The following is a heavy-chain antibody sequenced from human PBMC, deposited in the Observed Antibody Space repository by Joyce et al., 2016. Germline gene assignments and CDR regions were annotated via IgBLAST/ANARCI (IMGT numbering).Heavy chain of an antibody. CDR1: GYKFTSYW. D-gene: IGHD2-2*02. V-gene: IGHV5-10-1*03. Sequence: EVQLVQSGAEVKKPGESLRISCKGSGYKFTSYWITWVRQMPGKGLEWMGRIDPSDSYTDYGPSFQGHVTISADKSSSTAYLQWSSLKASDTAMYYCAGIFVVVPATIDSGWFDPWGQGTLVTVSS. CDR3: AGIFVVVPATIDSGWFDP. CDR2: IDPSDSYT. J-gene: IGHJ5*02.